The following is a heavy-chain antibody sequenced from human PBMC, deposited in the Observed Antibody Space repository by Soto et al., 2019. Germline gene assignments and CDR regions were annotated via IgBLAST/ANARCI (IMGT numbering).Heavy chain of an antibody. Sequence: GGSLRLSCAASGFTFSSYGMHWVRQAPGKGLEWVAFIWYDGSNKYYADSVKGRFTISRENSKNTLYMQMNSLRAEDTAVYYCARSYSEAPGFDYWGQGTLVTVSS. D-gene: IGHD1-26*01. CDR3: ARSYSEAPGFDY. CDR1: GFTFSSYG. V-gene: IGHV3-33*01. CDR2: IWYDGSNK. J-gene: IGHJ4*02.